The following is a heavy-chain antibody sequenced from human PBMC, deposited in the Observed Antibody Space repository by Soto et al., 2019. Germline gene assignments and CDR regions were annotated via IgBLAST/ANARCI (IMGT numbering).Heavy chain of an antibody. CDR3: ARTGGNIVLMVYALFDY. D-gene: IGHD2-8*01. Sequence: QVQLVQSGAEVKKPGASVKVSCKASGYTFTGYYMHWVRLAPGQGLEWMGWINPNSGGTNYAQKFQGRVTMTRDTSISTAYMELSRLRSDDTAVYYCARTGGNIVLMVYALFDYWGQGTLVTVSS. CDR2: INPNSGGT. V-gene: IGHV1-2*02. J-gene: IGHJ4*02. CDR1: GYTFTGYY.